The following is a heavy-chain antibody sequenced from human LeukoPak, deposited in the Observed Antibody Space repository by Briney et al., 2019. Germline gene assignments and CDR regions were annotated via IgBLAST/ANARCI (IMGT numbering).Heavy chain of an antibody. CDR1: GGSFSGYY. CDR3: ARGRQDVTMIVVVMTAVSYYLEV. J-gene: IGHJ6*03. CDR2: MNPSGST. Sequence: PSETLSLTCAVYGGSFSGYYWTWIRQTPEKGLEWIGEMNPSGSTNYNPSLKSRVTISVDTSKNQFSLELSSVTAADTAVYYRARGRQDVTMIVVVMTAVSYYLEVWGKRTTVTVS. D-gene: IGHD3-22*01. V-gene: IGHV4-34*01.